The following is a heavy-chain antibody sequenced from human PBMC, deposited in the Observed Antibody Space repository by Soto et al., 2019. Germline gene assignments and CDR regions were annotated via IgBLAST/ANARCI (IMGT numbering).Heavy chain of an antibody. CDR2: INAGNGNT. CDR3: ARGNQELDY. CDR1: GYVFTSYV. J-gene: IGHJ4*02. Sequence: ASVKVSCKASGYVFTSYVMHWVRQAPGQRLEWMGWINAGNGNTKYSPKYQGRVTITRDTSASAAHMDLSSLTSEDTAVYFCARGNQELDYWGQGTLVTVSS. D-gene: IGHD1-26*01. V-gene: IGHV1-3*01.